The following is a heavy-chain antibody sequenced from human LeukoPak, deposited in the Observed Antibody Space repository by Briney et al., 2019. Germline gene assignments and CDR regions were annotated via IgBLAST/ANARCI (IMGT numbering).Heavy chain of an antibody. CDR2: ISYDGSNK. CDR3: ARPKEYSLPDAFDI. J-gene: IGHJ3*02. D-gene: IGHD2/OR15-2a*01. CDR1: GFTFSSYA. Sequence: GRSLRLSCAASGFTFSSYAMHWVRQAPGKGLEWVAVISYDGSNKYYADSVKGRFTISRDNSKNTLYLQMNSLRAEDTAVYYCARPKEYSLPDAFDIWGQGTMVTVSS. V-gene: IGHV3-30*01.